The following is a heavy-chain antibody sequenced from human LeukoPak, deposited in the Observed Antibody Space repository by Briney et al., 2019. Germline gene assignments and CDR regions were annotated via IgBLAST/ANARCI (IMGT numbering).Heavy chain of an antibody. CDR3: ARDLVYGSGSCGH. D-gene: IGHD3-10*01. V-gene: IGHV3-74*01. CDR1: GFTFSNYW. Sequence: GGSLRLSCAASGFTFSNYWMQWVRQAPGKGLVWVSRINGEGGTSYADSVKGRFTISRDNAKNTVHLQMNGLRAEDTAVYYCARDLVYGSGSCGHWGQGTLVTVSS. CDR2: INGEGGT. J-gene: IGHJ4*02.